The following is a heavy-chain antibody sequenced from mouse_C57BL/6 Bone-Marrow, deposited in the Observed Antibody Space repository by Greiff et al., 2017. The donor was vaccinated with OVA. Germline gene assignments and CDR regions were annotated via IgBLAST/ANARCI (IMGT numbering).Heavy chain of an antibody. CDR2: IDPENGDT. D-gene: IGHD1-1*01. J-gene: IGHJ4*01. Sequence: VQLQQSGAELVRPGVSVKLSCTASGFNIKDDYMHWVKQRPEQGLEWIGWIDPENGDTEYASKFQGKATITADTSSNTAYLQLSSLTSEDSAVYYCARRGGITTVVPYYYAMDYWGQGTSVTVSS. CDR3: ARRGGITTVVPYYYAMDY. CDR1: GFNIKDDY. V-gene: IGHV14-4*01.